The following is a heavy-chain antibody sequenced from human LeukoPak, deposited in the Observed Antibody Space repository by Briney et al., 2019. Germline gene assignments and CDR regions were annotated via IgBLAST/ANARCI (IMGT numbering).Heavy chain of an antibody. CDR1: GGSISTYY. V-gene: IGHV4-59*01. J-gene: IGHJ2*01. D-gene: IGHD2-15*01. CDR2: SDYSGST. Sequence: SETLSLTCTVSGGSISTYYWSWIRQPPGKGLEWIGYSDYSGSTSYNPSLKSRVTVSVDTSKNQFSLKLSSVTAADTAVYYCARVGYCSHGSCLRLDWYFDLWGRGTLVTVSS. CDR3: ARVGYCSHGSCLRLDWYFDL.